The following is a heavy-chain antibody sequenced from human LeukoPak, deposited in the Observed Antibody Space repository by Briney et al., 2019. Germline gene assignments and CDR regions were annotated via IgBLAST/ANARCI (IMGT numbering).Heavy chain of an antibody. D-gene: IGHD3-22*01. CDR3: ARGLYYYDSSLPLDY. CDR2: IYSRGST. Sequence: PSETLSLTCIVSGGSISSSNYYWGWIRQSPGKGLEWIGSIYSRGSTYYNPSLKSRVIVSSDMSKNQFSLMLNSVTAADTAVYYCARGLYYYDSSLPLDYWGQGTLVTVSS. CDR1: GGSISSSNYY. V-gene: IGHV4-39*07. J-gene: IGHJ4*02.